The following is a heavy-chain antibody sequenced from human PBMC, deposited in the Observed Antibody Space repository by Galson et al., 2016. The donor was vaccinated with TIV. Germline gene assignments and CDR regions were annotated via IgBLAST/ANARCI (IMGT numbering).Heavy chain of an antibody. V-gene: IGHV3-23*01. Sequence: SLRLSCAASGFTFSTYAMSWVRQAPGKGLEWVSSIGTGGKTYYADSVKGRFTISRDNSKDSLHLQMNSLRAEDMALYYCAKGAKEHVYHAMDVWGQGTTVTVSS. CDR2: IGTGGKT. J-gene: IGHJ6*02. CDR1: GFTFSTYA. D-gene: IGHD1-26*01. CDR3: AKGAKEHVYHAMDV.